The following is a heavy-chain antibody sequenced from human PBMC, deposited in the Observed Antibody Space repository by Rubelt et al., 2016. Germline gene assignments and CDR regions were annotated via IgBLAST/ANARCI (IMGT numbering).Heavy chain of an antibody. D-gene: IGHD1-26*01. V-gene: IGHV4-59*01. J-gene: IGHJ5*02. Sequence: GLEWIGYIYSSGSTNYNASLKSRVTISIDRSKNQFSLYLRSVTAADTAVYYCAKFSQDCGSYPVCWFDPWGQGTLVTVSS. CDR3: AKFSQDCGSYPVCWFDP. CDR2: IYSSGST.